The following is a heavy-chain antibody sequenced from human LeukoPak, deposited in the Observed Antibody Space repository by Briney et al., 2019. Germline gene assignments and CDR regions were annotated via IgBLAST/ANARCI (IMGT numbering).Heavy chain of an antibody. CDR2: IKSKTDGGTT. D-gene: IGHD3-10*01. J-gene: IGHJ3*02. CDR3: AKVLRFREYRANDAFDI. V-gene: IGHV3-15*01. Sequence: PGGSLRLSCAASGFTFSNAWMSWVRQAPGKGLEWVGRIKSKTDGGTTDYAAPVKGRFTISRDDSKNTLYLQMNSLRAEDTAVYYCAKVLRFREYRANDAFDIWGQGTMVTVSS. CDR1: GFTFSNAW.